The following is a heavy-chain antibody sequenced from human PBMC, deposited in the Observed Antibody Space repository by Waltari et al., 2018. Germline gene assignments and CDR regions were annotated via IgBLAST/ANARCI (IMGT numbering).Heavy chain of an antibody. CDR2: VYGGGKT. Sequence: QLQESGPGLVRPSGTLSLTCAVSGDSMSSTYWWSWVRQSPGKGLEWIGQVYGGGKTNYNPSFASRVTVELDTYNKKFSLKLTSATAADTAVYYCARDRGRGLYLDSWGPG. CDR3: ARDRGRGLYLDS. V-gene: IGHV4-4*02. CDR1: GDSMSSTYW. D-gene: IGHD2-15*01. J-gene: IGHJ4*02.